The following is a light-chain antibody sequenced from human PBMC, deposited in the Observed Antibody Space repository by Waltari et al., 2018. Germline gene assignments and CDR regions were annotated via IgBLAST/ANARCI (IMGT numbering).Light chain of an antibody. CDR3: QHYYSIPYT. J-gene: IGKJ2*01. CDR1: PCVFSSSTNRNY. V-gene: IGKV4-1*01. CDR2: WAS. Sequence: DIVMTQSPDSLAVSLGERATINCKASPCVFSSSTNRNYLAWYQHKPGQPPKLLIYWASTRESGVPDRFSGSGSGTDFTLTISSLQAEDVAVYYCQHYYSIPYTFGQGTKLEIK.